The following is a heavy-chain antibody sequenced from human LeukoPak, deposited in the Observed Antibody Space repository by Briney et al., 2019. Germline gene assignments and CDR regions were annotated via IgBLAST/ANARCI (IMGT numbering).Heavy chain of an antibody. CDR3: ARGGA. CDR2: ISSSSTI. J-gene: IGHJ4*02. V-gene: IGHV3-48*01. CDR1: GFTFSSYS. Sequence: GGSLRLSCAASGFTFSSYSMNWVRQAPGKGLEWVSYISSSSTIYYADSVKGRFTISRDNAKNSLYLQMNSLRAEDTAVYYCARGGAWGQGTLVTVSS.